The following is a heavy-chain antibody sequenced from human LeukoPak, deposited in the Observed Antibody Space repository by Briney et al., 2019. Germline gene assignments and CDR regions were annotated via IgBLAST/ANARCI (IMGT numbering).Heavy chain of an antibody. CDR3: ARDSISSPYSFDY. CDR1: GFTFSAHS. J-gene: IGHJ4*02. Sequence: PGGSLRLSCEASGFTFSAHSMDWVRQAPGKGLEWVSSISSEGTYIYYADSVKGRFTISRDNAKNSLYLQIDSLRAKDTAVYYCARDSISSPYSFDYWGQGTLVTVSS. V-gene: IGHV3-21*01. D-gene: IGHD6-6*01. CDR2: ISSEGTYI.